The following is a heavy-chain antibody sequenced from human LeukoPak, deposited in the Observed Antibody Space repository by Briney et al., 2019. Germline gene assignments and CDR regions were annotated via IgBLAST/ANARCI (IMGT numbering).Heavy chain of an antibody. CDR1: GYTFTSYY. CDR3: ARWGREVAGFGY. V-gene: IGHV1-46*01. J-gene: IGHJ4*02. Sequence: GASVKVSCKASGYTFTSYYMHWVRQAPGQGLEWMGIINPSGGSTSYAQKFQGRVTMTRDTSTSTVYMELSSLRSEDTAAYYCARWGREVAGFGYWGQGTLVTVSS. CDR2: INPSGGST. D-gene: IGHD6-19*01.